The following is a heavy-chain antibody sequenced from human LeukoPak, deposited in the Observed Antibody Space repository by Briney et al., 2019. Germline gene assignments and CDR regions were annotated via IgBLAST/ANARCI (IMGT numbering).Heavy chain of an antibody. Sequence: PSQTLSLTCTVSGGSISSGSYYWSWIRQPAGKGLEWIGRIYTSGSTNYNPSLKSRVTISVDTSKNQFSLKLSSVTAADTAVYYCARDNSYMDVWGKGTTVTVSS. V-gene: IGHV4-61*02. D-gene: IGHD4-11*01. CDR2: IYTSGST. J-gene: IGHJ6*03. CDR3: ARDNSYMDV. CDR1: GGSISSGSYY.